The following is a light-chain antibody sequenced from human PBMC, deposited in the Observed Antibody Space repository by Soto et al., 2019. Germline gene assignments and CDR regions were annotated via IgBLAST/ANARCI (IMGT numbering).Light chain of an antibody. V-gene: IGKV3-15*01. CDR1: ESVSSN. Sequence: EVVITQFLATLSVCPEKRPILSCRASESVSSNLAGYQQRPGQAPSLVIEGTSTRATGIPARFSGGGAGTEVTLTISSLQSEDFAVYYCQQYNSRPQITFGQGTRLEIK. J-gene: IGKJ5*01. CDR3: QQYNSRPQIT. CDR2: GTS.